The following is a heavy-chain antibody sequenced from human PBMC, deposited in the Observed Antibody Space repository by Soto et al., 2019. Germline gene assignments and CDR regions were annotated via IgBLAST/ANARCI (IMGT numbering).Heavy chain of an antibody. CDR1: GGSISSSGYY. Sequence: QLQLQESGPGLVKPSETLSLTCTVSGGSISSSGYYWGWIRQPPGKGLEWIGSKYYSGTTYYNPSLKSRVTISVDTSKNQFYLKLSSVTAADTAVYYCARHEMTLGYSGYDWNYGMDVWGQGTTVTVSS. CDR2: KYYSGTT. D-gene: IGHD5-12*01. J-gene: IGHJ6*02. V-gene: IGHV4-39*01. CDR3: ARHEMTLGYSGYDWNYGMDV.